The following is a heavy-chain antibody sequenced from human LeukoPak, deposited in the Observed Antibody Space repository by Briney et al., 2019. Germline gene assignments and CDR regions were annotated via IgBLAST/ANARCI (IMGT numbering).Heavy chain of an antibody. CDR2: IIPILGIA. CDR3: ARGRMHGDYDH. V-gene: IGHV1-69*04. J-gene: IGHJ4*02. D-gene: IGHD4-17*01. Sequence: ASVKVSCKASGGTFSSYAIIWVRQAPGQGLEWMGRIIPILGIANYAQKFQGRVTITADKSTSTAYMELSSLRSEDTAVYYCARGRMHGDYDHWGQGTLVTVSS. CDR1: GGTFSSYA.